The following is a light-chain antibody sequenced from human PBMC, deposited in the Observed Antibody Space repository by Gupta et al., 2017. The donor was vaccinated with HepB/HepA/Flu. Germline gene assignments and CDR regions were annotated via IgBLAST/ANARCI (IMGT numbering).Light chain of an antibody. J-gene: IGKJ4*01. CDR3: QDLNSYRP. V-gene: IGKV1-9*01. Sequence: DIHLTQSPSFLSASVGDRVTITCRASQGISSYLAWYQQKPGKAPKLLIYAASTLQRGVPSRFSGSGDGTDFTLTSSSLQDEDCANYYGQDLNSYRPFGGGTKVEIK. CDR2: AAS. CDR1: QGISSY.